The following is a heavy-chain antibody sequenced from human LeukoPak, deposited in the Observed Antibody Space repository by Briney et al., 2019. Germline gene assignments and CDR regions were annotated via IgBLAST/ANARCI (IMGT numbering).Heavy chain of an antibody. J-gene: IGHJ6*03. CDR2: ISYTDYTE. CDR3: AKDSKIVGATFRSYHYMDV. D-gene: IGHD1-26*01. V-gene: IGHV3-48*01. CDR1: GFTFSSYS. Sequence: GGSLRLSCAASGFTFSSYSMNWVRQAPGKGLEWVSYISYTDYTEHYADSVKGRFTISRDNAKNSLYLQMNSLRAEDTAVYYCAKDSKIVGATFRSYHYMDVWGKGTAVTVSS.